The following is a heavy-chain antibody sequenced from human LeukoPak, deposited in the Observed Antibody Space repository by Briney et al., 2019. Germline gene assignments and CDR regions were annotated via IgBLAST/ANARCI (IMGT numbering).Heavy chain of an antibody. CDR1: GGSLSDYY. CDR3: ARHLRKLWFGEMDI. Sequence: SETLSLTCAVYGGSLSDYYWSWIRQSPGKGLEWIGEISHRGRTYYNLSLKSRVTISVDTSKNQFSLKLSSVTAADTAVYYCARHLRKLWFGEMDIWGQGTMVTVSS. V-gene: IGHV4-34*01. CDR2: ISHRGRT. J-gene: IGHJ3*02. D-gene: IGHD3-10*01.